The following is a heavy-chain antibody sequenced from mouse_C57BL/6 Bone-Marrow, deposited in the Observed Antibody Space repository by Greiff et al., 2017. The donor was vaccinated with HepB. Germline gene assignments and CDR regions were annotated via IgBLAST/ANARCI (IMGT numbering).Heavy chain of an antibody. CDR2: ISYDGSN. CDR1: GYSITSGYY. D-gene: IGHD3-2*02. CDR3: ARDQQLMVAY. V-gene: IGHV3-6*01. J-gene: IGHJ3*01. Sequence: DVKLVESGPGLVKPSQSLSLTCSVTGYSITSGYYWNWIRQFPGNKLEWMGYISYDGSNNYNPSLKNRISITRDTSKNQFFLKLNSVTTEDTASYYCARDQQLMVAYWGQGTLVTVSA.